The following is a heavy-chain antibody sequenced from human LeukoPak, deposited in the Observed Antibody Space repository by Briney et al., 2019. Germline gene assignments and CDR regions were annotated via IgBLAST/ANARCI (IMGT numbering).Heavy chain of an antibody. J-gene: IGHJ4*02. D-gene: IGHD2-2*02. CDR1: GFTFSSYS. CDR3: ARDARNCSSTSCYTD. Sequence: GGSLRLSCAASGFTFSSYSMNWVRQAPGKGLEWVSSISSSSSYIYYVDSVKGRFTISRDNAKNSLYLQMNSLRAEDTAVYYCARDARNCSSTSCYTDWGQGTLVTVSS. V-gene: IGHV3-21*04. CDR2: ISSSSSYI.